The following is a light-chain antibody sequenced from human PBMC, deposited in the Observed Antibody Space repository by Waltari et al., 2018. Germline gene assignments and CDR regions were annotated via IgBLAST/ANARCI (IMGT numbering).Light chain of an antibody. CDR1: QSISSW. Sequence: DIQMTQSPSSLSAPVGDKVTITCHASQSISSWLAWYQQKPGKAPKPLIYAASNLQSGVPSRFSGTGSGTDYTLTISSLQPEDFATYYCQQYHNLPLTFGGGTKVEIK. CDR2: AAS. J-gene: IGKJ4*01. V-gene: IGKV1D-16*01. CDR3: QQYHNLPLT.